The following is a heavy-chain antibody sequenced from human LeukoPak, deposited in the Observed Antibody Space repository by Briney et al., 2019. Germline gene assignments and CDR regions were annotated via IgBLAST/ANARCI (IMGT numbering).Heavy chain of an antibody. V-gene: IGHV3-30*02. Sequence: GGSLRLSCAASGFTFSSYGMHWVRQAPGKGLEWVAFIRYDGSNKYYADSVKGRFTISRDNSKNTLYLQMNSLRAEDTAVYYCAKEVYIFNYFDYWGQGTLVTVSS. CDR3: AKEVYIFNYFDY. J-gene: IGHJ4*02. CDR2: IRYDGSNK. CDR1: GFTFSSYG.